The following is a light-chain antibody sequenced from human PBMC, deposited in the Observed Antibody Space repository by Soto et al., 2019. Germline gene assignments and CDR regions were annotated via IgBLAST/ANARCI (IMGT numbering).Light chain of an antibody. J-gene: IGKJ1*01. CDR1: QGISSY. CDR3: QQYHIYSGT. Sequence: IQLTQSPSSLSASVGDRVTITCRASQGISSYLAWYQQRPGKPPNLLIYKASTLASGVPSRFSGSGSGTEFTLTINSLQPDDFATYYCQQYHIYSGTFGQGTKVEIK. V-gene: IGKV1-5*03. CDR2: KAS.